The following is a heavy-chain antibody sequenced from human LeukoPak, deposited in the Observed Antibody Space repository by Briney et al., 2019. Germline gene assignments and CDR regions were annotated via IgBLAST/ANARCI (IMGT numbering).Heavy chain of an antibody. CDR2: IYTSGTT. Sequence: PSQTLSLACTVSGVSLSSTGYYWRWIRQPAGKGLEWIGHIYTSGTTNYNPSLKSRVTISINTSKNQFSLKLNSVTAADTAVYYCARDPGLRLFDPWGQGTLVTVSS. D-gene: IGHD4-17*01. V-gene: IGHV4-61*09. CDR1: GVSLSSTGYY. J-gene: IGHJ5*02. CDR3: ARDPGLRLFDP.